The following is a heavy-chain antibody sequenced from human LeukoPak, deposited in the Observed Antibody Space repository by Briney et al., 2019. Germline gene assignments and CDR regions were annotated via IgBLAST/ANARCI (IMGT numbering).Heavy chain of an antibody. J-gene: IGHJ5*02. V-gene: IGHV3-74*01. Sequence: GGSLRLSCAASGFTFSDYWMHWVRQAPGKGLVWVSRISRDGSSTSYADSVKGRFTVSRDNAKNTLYLQMNSLRAEDTAVYYCARGVSEYYYDSSGYYTGSYDPWGQGTLVTVSS. D-gene: IGHD3-22*01. CDR3: ARGVSEYYYDSSGYYTGSYDP. CDR2: ISRDGSST. CDR1: GFTFSDYW.